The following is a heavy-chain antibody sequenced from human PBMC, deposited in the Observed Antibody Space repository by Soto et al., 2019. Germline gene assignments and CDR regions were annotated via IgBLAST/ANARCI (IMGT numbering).Heavy chain of an antibody. CDR2: INPSGGST. CDR1: GYTFTSYY. Sequence: ASVKVSCKASGYTFTSYYMHWVRQAPGQGLEWMGIINPSGGSTSYAQKFQGRVTMTRDTSTSTVYMELSSLRSEDTAVYYCARDRRSDYSNYFYCYGMDVWGQGTTVTVSS. CDR3: ARDRRSDYSNYFYCYGMDV. V-gene: IGHV1-46*01. J-gene: IGHJ6*02. D-gene: IGHD4-4*01.